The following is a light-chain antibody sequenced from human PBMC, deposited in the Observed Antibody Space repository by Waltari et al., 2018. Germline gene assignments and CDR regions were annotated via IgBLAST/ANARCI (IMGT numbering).Light chain of an antibody. CDR3: VLHVADAIFL. J-gene: IGLJ2*01. Sequence: QTVVTQEPSVSVSPGGTVTPTCGLNSGSVSTSPWPTWYQQTPGQTPRTLIYNTNPRSSGVPDRFSGSILGNKAALTITGAQADDECDYYCVLHVADAIFLFGGGTKLTVL. CDR1: SGSVSTSPW. CDR2: NTN. V-gene: IGLV8-61*01.